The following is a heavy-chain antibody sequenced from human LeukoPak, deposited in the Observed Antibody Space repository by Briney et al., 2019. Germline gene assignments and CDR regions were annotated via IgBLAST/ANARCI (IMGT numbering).Heavy chain of an antibody. J-gene: IGHJ4*02. CDR3: ARHFRSGYSFDY. V-gene: IGHV3-53*01. CDR1: GFTVSSNY. Sequence: GGSLRLSCAASGFTVSSNYMSWVRQAPGKGLEWVSVIYSGGSTYYADSVKGRFTISRDNSKNTLYLQMNSLRAEDTAVYYCARHFRSGYSFDYWGQGTLVTVSS. CDR2: IYSGGST. D-gene: IGHD3-22*01.